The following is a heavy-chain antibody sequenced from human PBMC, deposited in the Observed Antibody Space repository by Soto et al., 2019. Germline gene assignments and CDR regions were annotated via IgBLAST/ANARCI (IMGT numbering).Heavy chain of an antibody. V-gene: IGHV1-69*01. Sequence: QVQLVQSEAEVRKPGSSMKVSCKASGGTFNSHAVHWVRQAPGQGLEWMGGIIPVFGAPSYSPRFQGRLTITADESTSTAHLELIGLRSEDTALYYCARSANLYYVAGLDYWGQGTLVTVSS. D-gene: IGHD3-10*02. CDR3: ARSANLYYVAGLDY. CDR2: IIPVFGAP. J-gene: IGHJ4*02. CDR1: GGTFNSHA.